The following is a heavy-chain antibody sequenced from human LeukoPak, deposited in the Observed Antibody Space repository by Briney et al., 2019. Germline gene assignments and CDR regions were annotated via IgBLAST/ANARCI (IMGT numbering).Heavy chain of an antibody. Sequence: GASVKVSCKASGYTFTSYYMHWVRQAPGQGLEWMGIINPSGGSTSYAQKFQGRVTMTRDMSTSTVYMELSSLRSEDTAVYYCARTYYYDSSGPPGYYYMDVWGKGTTVTVSS. CDR3: ARTYYYDSSGPPGYYYMDV. CDR1: GYTFTSYY. J-gene: IGHJ6*03. V-gene: IGHV1-46*01. CDR2: INPSGGST. D-gene: IGHD3-22*01.